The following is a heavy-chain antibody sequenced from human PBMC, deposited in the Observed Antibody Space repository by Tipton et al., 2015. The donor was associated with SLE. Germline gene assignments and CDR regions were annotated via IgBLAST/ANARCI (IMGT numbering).Heavy chain of an antibody. Sequence: TLSLTCTVSGGSISSYYWSWIRQPPGKGLEWIGYIYYSGSTNYNPSLKSRVTISVDTSKNQFSLKLSSVTAADTAVYYCAREGAGWELLGWFDPWGQGTLVTVSS. CDR2: IYYSGST. J-gene: IGHJ5*02. CDR3: AREGAGWELLGWFDP. D-gene: IGHD1-26*01. V-gene: IGHV4-59*01. CDR1: GGSISSYY.